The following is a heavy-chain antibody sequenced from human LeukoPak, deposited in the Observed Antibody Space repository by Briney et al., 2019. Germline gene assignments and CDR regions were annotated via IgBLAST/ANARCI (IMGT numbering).Heavy chain of an antibody. CDR3: AREVGGRLRYFNWFDH. CDR1: GFTFSSYE. CDR2: ISSSGSTI. Sequence: PGGSLRLSCAASGFTFSSYEMNWVRQAPGKGLEGVSYISSSGSTIYYADSVKGRFTISRDNAKNSLYLQMNSLRAEDTAVYYCAREVGGRLRYFNWFDHWGQGTLVTVSS. J-gene: IGHJ5*02. V-gene: IGHV3-48*03. D-gene: IGHD3-9*01.